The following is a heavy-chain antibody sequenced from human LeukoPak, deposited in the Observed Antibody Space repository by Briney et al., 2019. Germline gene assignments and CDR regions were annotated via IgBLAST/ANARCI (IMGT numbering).Heavy chain of an antibody. J-gene: IGHJ4*02. D-gene: IGHD6-19*01. Sequence: GGSLRLSFTASGFTFGVYLMSCFREAPGKGLEWIVLISGGTTEFAASVKGRFTITRDDSTSIAYQQMNSLTTEDTAVYYCSRGSGWLSVYWGQGTLITVSS. CDR2: ISGGTT. V-gene: IGHV3-49*03. CDR3: SRGSGWLSVY. CDR1: GFTFGVYL.